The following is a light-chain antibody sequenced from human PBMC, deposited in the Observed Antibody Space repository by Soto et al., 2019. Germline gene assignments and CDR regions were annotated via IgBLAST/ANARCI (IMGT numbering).Light chain of an antibody. V-gene: IGKV3-11*01. CDR1: QSVSNNY. Sequence: EIVFTHSPCTLALSPGERASLSCRAIQSVSNNYLAWYQQKPGQAPRLLIYGAFNRATGIPARFSGSGSGTDFTLTISSLEPEDFAVYYCQQRNIWPPVTFGQGTRLEIK. CDR2: GAF. J-gene: IGKJ5*01. CDR3: QQRNIWPPVT.